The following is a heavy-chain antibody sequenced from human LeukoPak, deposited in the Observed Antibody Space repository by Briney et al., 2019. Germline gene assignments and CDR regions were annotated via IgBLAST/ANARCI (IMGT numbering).Heavy chain of an antibody. CDR3: ARGGPYYYDSSGYFDY. CDR1: GGSISSYY. D-gene: IGHD3-22*01. Sequence: SETLSLTCTVSGGSISSYYWSWIRQPPGKGLEWIGYIYYSGSTNYNPSLKSRVTISVDTSKNQFSLTLSSVTAADTAAYYCARGGPYYYDSSGYFDYWGQGTLVTVSS. CDR2: IYYSGST. J-gene: IGHJ4*02. V-gene: IGHV4-59*01.